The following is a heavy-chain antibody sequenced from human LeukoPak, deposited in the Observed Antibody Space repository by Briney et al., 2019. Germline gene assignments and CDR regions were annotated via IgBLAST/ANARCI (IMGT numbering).Heavy chain of an antibody. CDR2: ISSSSSYI. CDR3: ASWCTSCYTHWFDP. CDR1: GFTLRSYS. J-gene: IGHJ5*02. D-gene: IGHD2-2*02. V-gene: IGHV3-21*01. Sequence: GGSLRLSCAASGFTLRSYSMNGVPQAPGKGLEEVSSISSSSSYIYYADSVKGRFTISRDNAKNSLYLQMNSLRAEDTAVYYCASWCTSCYTHWFDPWGQGTLVTVSS.